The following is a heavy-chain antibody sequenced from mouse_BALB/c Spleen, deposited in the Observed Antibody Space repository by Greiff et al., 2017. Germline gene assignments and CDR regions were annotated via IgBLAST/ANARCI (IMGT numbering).Heavy chain of an antibody. D-gene: IGHD2-4*01. J-gene: IGHJ3*01. CDR3: AGGDYDDGSFFAY. CDR2: ISYDGSN. V-gene: IGHV3-6*02. CDR1: GYSITSGYY. Sequence: DVQLQESGPGLVKPSQSLSLTCSVTGYSITSGYYWNWIRQFPGNKLEWMGYISYDGSNNYNPSLKNRISITRDTSKNQFFLKLNSVTTEDTATYYCAGGDYDDGSFFAYWGQGTLVTVSA.